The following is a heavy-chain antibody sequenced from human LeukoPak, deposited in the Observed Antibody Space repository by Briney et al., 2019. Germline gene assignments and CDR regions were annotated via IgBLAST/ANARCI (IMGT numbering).Heavy chain of an antibody. CDR3: ATSSGYHTSNYCYYYMDV. J-gene: IGHJ6*03. Sequence: GASVKVSCKVSGYTFTDYYMHWVQQAPGKGLEWMGLVDPEDGETIYAEKFQGRVTITADTSTDTAYMELSSLRSEDTAVYYCATSSGYHTSNYCYYYMDVWGKGTTVTVSS. V-gene: IGHV1-69-2*01. D-gene: IGHD3-3*01. CDR2: VDPEDGET. CDR1: GYTFTDYY.